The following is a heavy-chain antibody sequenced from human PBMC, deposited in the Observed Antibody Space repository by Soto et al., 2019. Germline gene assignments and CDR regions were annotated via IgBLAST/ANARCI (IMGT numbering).Heavy chain of an antibody. J-gene: IGHJ4*02. V-gene: IGHV4-39*01. D-gene: IGHD4-4*01. CDR1: GGSISSSSYY. CDR2: IYYSGST. CDR3: ARMTTVNGYYFDY. Sequence: PSETLSLTCTVSGGSISSSSYYWGWIRQPPGKGLEWIGSIYYSGSTYYNPSLKSRVTISVDTSKNQFSLKLSSVTAADTAVYYCARMTTVNGYYFDYWGQGTLVTVSS.